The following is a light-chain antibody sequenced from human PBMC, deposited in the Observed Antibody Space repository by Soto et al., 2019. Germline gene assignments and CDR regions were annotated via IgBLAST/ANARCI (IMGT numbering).Light chain of an antibody. Sequence: QSALTQPASVSGSPGQSITISCTGTSSDVGAYNYVSWYQQHPGKAPKLMIYDVNIRPSGVSNRFSGCKSGNTASLTISGLQAEVEVDYYCTSWATSTTMKFGGGTKLTVL. CDR3: TSWATSTTMK. CDR1: SSDVGAYNY. CDR2: DVN. J-gene: IGLJ2*01. V-gene: IGLV2-14*01.